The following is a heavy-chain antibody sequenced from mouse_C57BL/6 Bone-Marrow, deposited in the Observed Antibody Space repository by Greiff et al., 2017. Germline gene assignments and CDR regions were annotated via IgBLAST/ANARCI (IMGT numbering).Heavy chain of an antibody. J-gene: IGHJ4*01. CDR1: AYIFSSYW. CDR3: VSTMVTIAYAMDY. CDR2: ILPRSGGT. V-gene: IGHV1-9*01. D-gene: IGHD2-12*01. Sequence: QVQLQQSGAELMKPGASVKISCTATAYIFSSYWIEWVKQRPGHGLEWIGEILPRSGGTNYNEKFKGKATFTADTSSNTAYMQLNSLTSEDSSVYYCVSTMVTIAYAMDYWGQGTSVTFSS.